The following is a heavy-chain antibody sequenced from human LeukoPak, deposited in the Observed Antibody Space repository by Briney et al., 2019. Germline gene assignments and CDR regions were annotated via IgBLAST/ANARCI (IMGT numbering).Heavy chain of an antibody. CDR1: GGSISSGGYY. J-gene: IGHJ4*02. D-gene: IGHD2/OR15-2a*01. CDR3: TRDATYYLRYGYFDY. CDR2: IYYSGST. V-gene: IGHV4-31*03. Sequence: PSETLSLTCTVSGGSISSGGYYWSWIRQHPGKGLEWIGYIYYSGSTYYNPSLKSRVTISVDTSKNQFSLKLSSVTAADTAVYYCTRDATYYLRYGYFDYWGQGTLVTVS.